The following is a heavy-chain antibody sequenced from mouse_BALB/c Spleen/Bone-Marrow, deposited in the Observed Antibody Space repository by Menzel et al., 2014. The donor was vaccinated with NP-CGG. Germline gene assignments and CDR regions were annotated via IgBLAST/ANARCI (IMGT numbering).Heavy chain of an antibody. CDR3: ARVTSVTGGMDY. V-gene: IGHV2-9*02. D-gene: IGHD1-2*01. Sequence: QAQLQQSGPGLVAPSHSLSITFTVSGFSLISYGVHWVRQPLGKGLAWLGVILAGRSTNYNSDLMSKLSISNDNSKSQVYLKMKSLQTDDAVMYYCARVTSVTGGMDYWGQGTSLTVSS. J-gene: IGHJ4*01. CDR1: GFSLISYG. CDR2: ILAGRST.